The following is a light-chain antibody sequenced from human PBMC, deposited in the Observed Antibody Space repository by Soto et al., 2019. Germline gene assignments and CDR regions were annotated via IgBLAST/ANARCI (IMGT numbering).Light chain of an antibody. V-gene: IGLV1-40*01. CDR2: TIN. CDR1: NSHLGAGYD. Sequence: QSVPTQPPSVSGAQGKRVTISYTGSNSHLGAGYDVHWYLQRPGTAPKLLVYTINNRPSGVPDRFSGAKSGTSASLAITGLQAEDEADYYCQAYDSRLSAYVFGTGTKVTVL. J-gene: IGLJ1*01. CDR3: QAYDSRLSAYV.